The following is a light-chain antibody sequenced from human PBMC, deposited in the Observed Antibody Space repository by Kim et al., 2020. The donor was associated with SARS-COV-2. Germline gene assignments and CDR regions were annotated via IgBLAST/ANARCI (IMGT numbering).Light chain of an antibody. CDR2: EVS. V-gene: IGLV2-18*02. Sequence: GRSVPISCTGASGDVGSYNRVSWYQQPPGTAPKLIIYEVSNRPSGVPDRFSGSKSGNTASLTISGLQAEDEADYYCSSYTTSNTGVFGTGTKVTVL. J-gene: IGLJ1*01. CDR1: SGDVGSYNR. CDR3: SSYTTSNTGV.